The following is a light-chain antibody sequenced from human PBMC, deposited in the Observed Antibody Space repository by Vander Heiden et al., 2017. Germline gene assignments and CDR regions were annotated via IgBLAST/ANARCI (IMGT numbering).Light chain of an antibody. Sequence: QSVLTQPPSVSGAPGQRNIIPCTGRGSNIGTGYGVHWYKQLPGTAPNILLYGNPNRPSGVPDRFSCFKSGTSGSLAITGLQAEDEADYYCQSYDSSLSVVFGGGTKLTVL. V-gene: IGLV1-40*01. J-gene: IGLJ2*01. CDR3: QSYDSSLSVV. CDR1: GSNIGTGYG. CDR2: GNP.